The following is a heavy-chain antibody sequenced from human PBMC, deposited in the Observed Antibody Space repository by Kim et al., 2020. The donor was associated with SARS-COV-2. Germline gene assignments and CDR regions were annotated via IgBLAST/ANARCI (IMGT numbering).Heavy chain of an antibody. Sequence: NPSLKSRVTISVDTSKNQFSLKLSSVTAADTAVYYCARASQGNTAMAQDYWGQGTLVTVSS. J-gene: IGHJ4*02. CDR3: ARASQGNTAMAQDY. D-gene: IGHD5-18*01. V-gene: IGHV4-34*01.